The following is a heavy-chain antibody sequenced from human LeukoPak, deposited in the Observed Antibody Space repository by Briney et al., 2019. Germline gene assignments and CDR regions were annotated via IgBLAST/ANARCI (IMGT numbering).Heavy chain of an antibody. CDR2: ISGSGAGT. Sequence: PGRSLRLSCAASGFTFSECGIHWVRLAPGKGLEWVSVISGSGAGTYYADSVRGRFTISRDNSKNTLYLQMNNLSADDTAVYYCARVDVNDAFDIWGQGTMVTVSS. CDR1: GFTFSECG. V-gene: IGHV3-NL1*01. CDR3: ARVDVNDAFDI. J-gene: IGHJ3*02.